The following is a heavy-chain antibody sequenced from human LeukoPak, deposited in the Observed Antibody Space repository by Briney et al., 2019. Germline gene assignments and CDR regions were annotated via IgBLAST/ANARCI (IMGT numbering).Heavy chain of an antibody. D-gene: IGHD3-10*01. J-gene: IGHJ5*02. CDR3: ARVRGVIWSHWFDP. Sequence: PSETLSLTCAVYGGSFSGYYWSWIRQTPGKGLEWIGEINHSGSTNYNPSLKSRVTISVDTSKNQFSLKLSSVTAADTAVYYCARVRGVIWSHWFDPWGQGTLVTVSS. CDR1: GGSFSGYY. CDR2: INHSGST. V-gene: IGHV4-34*01.